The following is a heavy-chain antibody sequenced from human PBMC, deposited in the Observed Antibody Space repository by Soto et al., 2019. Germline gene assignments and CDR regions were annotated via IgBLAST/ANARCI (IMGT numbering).Heavy chain of an antibody. Sequence: GSLRLSCAASGFTFSSYAMSWVRQAPGKGLGWVSAIIGSGGSTYYADSVKVRFTISRDNSKNTLYLQMNSLRADDTAVYYCAKHVIAVAGTDFDYWGQGTLVTVSS. CDR2: IIGSGGST. CDR3: AKHVIAVAGTDFDY. CDR1: GFTFSSYA. V-gene: IGHV3-23*01. J-gene: IGHJ4*02. D-gene: IGHD6-19*01.